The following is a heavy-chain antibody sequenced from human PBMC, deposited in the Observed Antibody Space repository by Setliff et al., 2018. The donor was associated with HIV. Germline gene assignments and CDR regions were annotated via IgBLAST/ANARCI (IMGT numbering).Heavy chain of an antibody. CDR3: ARGHDNKYYYFYYMDV. CDR2: IPYSGST. J-gene: IGHJ6*03. Sequence: SETLSLTCTVSGGSISSSSYYWGWTRQPPGKGLEWIVSIPYSGSTYYNPSLKSRVSLSVDTSKNQFSLKLSSVTAADTAVYYCARGHDNKYYYFYYMDVWGKGTTVTVSS. CDR1: GGSISSSSYY. D-gene: IGHD3-9*01. V-gene: IGHV4-39*07.